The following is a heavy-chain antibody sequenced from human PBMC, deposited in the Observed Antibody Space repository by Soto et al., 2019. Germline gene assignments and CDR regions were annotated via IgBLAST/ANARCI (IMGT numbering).Heavy chain of an antibody. CDR1: GFTFSSYE. Sequence: EVQLVESGGGLVQPGGSLRLSCGASGFTFSSYEMNWVRQAPGKGLEWVSYISDGGNIIYYADSVKGRFTISRDNAKNSLYLQMNSLRDEDTCVYYCARDNGIEGSFDPWGQGTLVTVSS. CDR2: ISDGGNII. V-gene: IGHV3-48*03. J-gene: IGHJ5*02. CDR3: ARDNGIEGSFDP.